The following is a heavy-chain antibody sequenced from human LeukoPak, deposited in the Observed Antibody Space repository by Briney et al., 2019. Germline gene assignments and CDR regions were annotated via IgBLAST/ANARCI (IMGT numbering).Heavy chain of an antibody. J-gene: IGHJ3*02. CDR3: AAASEIVVVTADAFDI. Sequence: ASVKVSCKASGFTFTSSAMQWVRQARGQRLEWIGWIVVGSGNTNYAQKFQERVTITRDMSTSTAYMELSSLRSEDTAVYYCAAASEIVVVTADAFDISGQGTMVTVSS. D-gene: IGHD2-21*02. CDR2: IVVGSGNT. CDR1: GFTFTSSA. V-gene: IGHV1-58*02.